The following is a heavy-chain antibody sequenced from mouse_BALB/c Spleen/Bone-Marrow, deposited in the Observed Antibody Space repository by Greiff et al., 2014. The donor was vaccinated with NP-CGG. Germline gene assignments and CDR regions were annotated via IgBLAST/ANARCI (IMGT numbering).Heavy chain of an antibody. Sequence: QLQQSGTVLARPGAAVKMSCKASGYTFSNYWMHWVKQRPGQGLEWIGTIYPGNSDTTYNQKFKGKATLTAVTSTSTAYMELSSLTNEDSAVYYCTTLARNKFDYWGQGTTLTVSS. CDR3: TTLARNKFDY. CDR1: GYTFSNYW. CDR2: IYPGNSDT. J-gene: IGHJ2*01. D-gene: IGHD3-1*01. V-gene: IGHV1-5*01.